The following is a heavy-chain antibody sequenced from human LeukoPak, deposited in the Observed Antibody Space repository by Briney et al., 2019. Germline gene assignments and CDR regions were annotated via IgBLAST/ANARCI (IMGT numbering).Heavy chain of an antibody. CDR2: IYYSGST. D-gene: IGHD3-9*01. J-gene: IGHJ4*02. CDR1: GGSISSSSYY. Sequence: SETLSLTCTVSGGSISSSSYYWGWIRQPPGKGLEWIGSIYYSGSTYYNPSLKSRVTISVDTSKNQFSLKLSSVTAADTAVYYCARVTRVRYFDWPSGGYYFDYWGQGTLVTVSS. CDR3: ARVTRVRYFDWPSGGYYFDY. V-gene: IGHV4-39*01.